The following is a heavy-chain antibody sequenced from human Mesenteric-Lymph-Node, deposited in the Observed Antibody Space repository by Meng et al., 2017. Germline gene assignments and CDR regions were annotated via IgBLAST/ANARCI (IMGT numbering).Heavy chain of an antibody. CDR1: GFTFSSYE. Sequence: GESLKISCAASGFTFSSYEMNWVRQAPGKGLEWVSYISSSGSTIYYADSVKGRFTISRDNAKNSLYLQMNSLRAEDTAVYYCARDPFENSGHYYFGAFDIWGQGTVVTVSS. CDR2: ISSSGSTI. J-gene: IGHJ3*02. D-gene: IGHD3-22*01. V-gene: IGHV3-48*03. CDR3: ARDPFENSGHYYFGAFDI.